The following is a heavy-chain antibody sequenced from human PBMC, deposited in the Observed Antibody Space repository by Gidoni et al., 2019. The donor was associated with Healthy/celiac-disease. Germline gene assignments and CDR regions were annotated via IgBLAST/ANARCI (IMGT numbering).Heavy chain of an antibody. V-gene: IGHV3-9*01. CDR2: ISLNSGSI. CDR1: GCTFDDYA. J-gene: IGHJ4*02. Sequence: EVQLVESGGGLVQPGRSLSLPCAASGCTFDDYAMHWVRHATGKGLEWVPLAPWKGLELVSGISLNSGSIGYAGSVKGRFTISRDNAKNSLYLQMNSLRAEDTALYYCAKGASIAVADINGYCFDYWGQGTLVTVSS. D-gene: IGHD6-19*01. CDR3: AKGASIAVADINGYCFDY.